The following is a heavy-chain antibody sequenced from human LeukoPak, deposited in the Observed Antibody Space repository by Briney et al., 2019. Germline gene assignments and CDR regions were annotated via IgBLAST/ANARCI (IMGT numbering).Heavy chain of an antibody. Sequence: ASETLSLTCAVYGGSFSGYYWSWIRQPPGKGLEWIGEINHSGSTNYNPSLKSRVTISVDTSKNQFSLKLSSVTAADTTLYYCARLLGHYGAFDYWGQGALVTVSS. V-gene: IGHV4-34*01. CDR1: GGSFSGYY. J-gene: IGHJ4*02. D-gene: IGHD4-17*01. CDR3: ARLLGHYGAFDY. CDR2: INHSGST.